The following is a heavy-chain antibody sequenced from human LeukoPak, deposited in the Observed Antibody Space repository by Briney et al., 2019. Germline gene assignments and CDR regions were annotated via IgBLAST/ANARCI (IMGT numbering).Heavy chain of an antibody. J-gene: IGHJ3*02. CDR3: ARLTKRNDPFAI. D-gene: IGHD1-14*01. Sequence: SETLSLTCSVSGDSINNYYWSWIRQPPGKGLEWIGYIYYSGSTNYNPSLKSRLTISVDTSKNQFFLKLGSVTAADTAVYYCARLTKRNDPFAIWGQGTMVTVSS. CDR1: GDSINNYY. V-gene: IGHV4-59*01. CDR2: IYYSGST.